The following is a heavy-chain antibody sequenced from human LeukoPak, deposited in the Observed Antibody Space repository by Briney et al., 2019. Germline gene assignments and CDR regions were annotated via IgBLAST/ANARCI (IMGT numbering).Heavy chain of an antibody. CDR1: GFTFSSYS. CDR3: ARRLGRLPNYYMDV. J-gene: IGHJ6*03. D-gene: IGHD3-10*01. Sequence: PGGSLRLSCAASGFTFSSYSMNWVRQAPGKGLEWVSSISSSSSYIYYADSVKGRFTISRDNAKNSLYLQMNSLRAEDTAVYYCARRLGRLPNYYMDVWGKGTTVTVSS. V-gene: IGHV3-21*01. CDR2: ISSSSSYI.